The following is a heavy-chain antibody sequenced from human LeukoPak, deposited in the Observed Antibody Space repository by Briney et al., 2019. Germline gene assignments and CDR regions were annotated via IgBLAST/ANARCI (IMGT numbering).Heavy chain of an antibody. CDR2: IYYSGST. D-gene: IGHD5-18*01. J-gene: IGHJ4*02. CDR1: GGSISSGGYY. CDR3: ARWSGAASDY. Sequence: PSETLSLTCTVSGGSISSGGYYWSWIRQRPGKGLEWIGYIYYSGSTYYNPSLKSRVTISVDTSKNQFSLKQSSVTAADTAVYYCARWSGAASDYWGQGTLVTVSS. V-gene: IGHV4-31*03.